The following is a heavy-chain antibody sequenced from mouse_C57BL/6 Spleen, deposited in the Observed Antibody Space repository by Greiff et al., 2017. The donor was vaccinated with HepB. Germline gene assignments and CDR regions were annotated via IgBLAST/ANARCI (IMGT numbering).Heavy chain of an antibody. D-gene: IGHD1-1*01. CDR3: AREGGYGSSPFAY. CDR2: INPGSGGT. Sequence: QVQLQQSGAELVRPGTSVKVSCKASGYAFTNYLIEWVKQRPGQGLAWIGVINPGSGGTNYNEKFKGKATLTADKSSSTAYMQLSSLTSEDSAVYFCAREGGYGSSPFAYWGQGTLVTVSA. J-gene: IGHJ3*01. V-gene: IGHV1-54*01. CDR1: GYAFTNYL.